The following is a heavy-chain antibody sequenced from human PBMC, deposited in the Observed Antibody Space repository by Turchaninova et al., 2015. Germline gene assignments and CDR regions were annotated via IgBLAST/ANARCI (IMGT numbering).Heavy chain of an antibody. J-gene: IGHJ5*02. CDR2: LSCSCERK. Sequence: EVQLLESGGGLVQPGGSLRLACAASGFTFCSSAMTWVRQAPGKGLVWVSRLSCSCERKDYEEAVKGRFTIARDNSANSVVLGMNSLGARDTAVYFCAKIPTWDIVVENWFDPWGQGTLVTVSS. D-gene: IGHD2-15*01. CDR1: GFTFCSSA. CDR3: AKIPTWDIVVENWFDP. V-gene: IGHV3-23*01.